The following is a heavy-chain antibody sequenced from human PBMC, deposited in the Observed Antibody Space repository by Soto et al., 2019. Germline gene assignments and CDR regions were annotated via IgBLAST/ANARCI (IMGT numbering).Heavy chain of an antibody. D-gene: IGHD3-22*01. J-gene: IGHJ4*02. V-gene: IGHV4-59*01. CDR3: MLGSGWKDFDY. CDR1: GGSFSSYY. CDR2: IYYSGST. Sequence: PSETLSLTCAVYGGSFSSYYWSWIRQPPGEGLEWIGYIYYSGSTNYNPSLKSRVTISVDTSKNQFSLKLSSVTAADTAVYYCMLGSGWKDFDYWGQGTLVTVSS.